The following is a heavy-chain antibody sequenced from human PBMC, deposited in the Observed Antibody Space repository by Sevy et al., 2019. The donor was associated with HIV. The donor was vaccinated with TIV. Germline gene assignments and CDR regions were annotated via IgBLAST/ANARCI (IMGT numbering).Heavy chain of an antibody. CDR2: ISYDGSNK. CDR3: AKGKYYYGSGSSRGRPYYYYGMDV. CDR1: GFTFSSYG. D-gene: IGHD3-10*01. Sequence: GGSLRLSCVASGFTFSSYGMHWVRQAPGKGLEWVAVISYDGSNKYYADSVKGRFTISRDNSKNTLYLQMNSLRAEDTAVYYCAKGKYYYGSGSSRGRPYYYYGMDVWGQGTTVTVSS. J-gene: IGHJ6*02. V-gene: IGHV3-30*18.